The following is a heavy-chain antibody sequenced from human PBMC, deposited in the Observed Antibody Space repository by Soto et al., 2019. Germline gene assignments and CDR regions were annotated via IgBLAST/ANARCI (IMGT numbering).Heavy chain of an antibody. J-gene: IGHJ1*01. CDR1: GGSISSSSYY. D-gene: IGHD1-1*01. CDR2: IYYSGST. CDR3: ARHPGNGIEYFQH. V-gene: IGHV4-39*01. Sequence: QLQLQESGPGLVKPSETLSLTCTVSGGSISSSSYYWGWIRQPPGKGLEWIGSIYYSGSTYYNPSLKSRVTISVDTSKNQFSLKLSSVTAADTAVYYCARHPGNGIEYFQHWGQGTLVTVSS.